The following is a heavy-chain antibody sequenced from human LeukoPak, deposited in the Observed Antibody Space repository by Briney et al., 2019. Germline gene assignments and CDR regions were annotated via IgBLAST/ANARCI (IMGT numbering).Heavy chain of an antibody. J-gene: IGHJ3*02. CDR3: AKMTTRRDDAFAM. V-gene: IGHV4-59*02. Sequence: SETLSLTCTVPGGSVSSYYWSWIRQPPGKGLEWIGYISNRGSTNCNPPLKSRVTISVDTSKNQISLKLNSVTAADTAVYYCAKMTTRRDDAFAMWCQGTMVTVSS. CDR2: ISNRGST. D-gene: IGHD5-24*01. CDR1: GGSVSSYY.